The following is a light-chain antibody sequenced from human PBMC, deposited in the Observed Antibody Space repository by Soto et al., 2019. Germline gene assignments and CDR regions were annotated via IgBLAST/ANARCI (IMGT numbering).Light chain of an antibody. V-gene: IGKV3-20*01. CDR3: QQYGSSAWT. Sequence: EIVLTQSPGTLSLSPGERATLSCRASQSVSSSYLAWYQQKPGQAPRLLIYGASSRATGIPDRFIGSGSGTDFNLTISRLEPEDFAVYYGQQYGSSAWTFGQGTKVEIK. CDR2: GAS. J-gene: IGKJ1*01. CDR1: QSVSSSY.